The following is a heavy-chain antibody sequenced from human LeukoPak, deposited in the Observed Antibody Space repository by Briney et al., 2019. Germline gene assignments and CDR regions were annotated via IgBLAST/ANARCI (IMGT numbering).Heavy chain of an antibody. J-gene: IGHJ4*02. CDR3: TTYGSGRKFDY. CDR1: GFSFSDTW. Sequence: GGSLRLSCAVSGFSFSDTWMSWVRQTPGKGLEWVGRIESKTDGGTTDYAALVKGRFTISRDDSTNTLYLQMNSLKSEDTAVYYCTTYGSGRKFDYWGQGVLVTVSS. V-gene: IGHV3-15*04. CDR2: IESKTDGGTT. D-gene: IGHD3-10*01.